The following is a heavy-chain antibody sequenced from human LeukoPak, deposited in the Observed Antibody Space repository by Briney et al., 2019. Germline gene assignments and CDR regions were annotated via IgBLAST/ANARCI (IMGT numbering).Heavy chain of an antibody. Sequence: GGSLRLSCAASGFTVSSNYMSWVRQAPGKGLEWVSVIYSGGSTYYADSVKGRFTISRDNSKNTLYLQMNSLRAEDTAAYYCAREVYSSGWNGGFDYWGQGTLVTVSS. CDR1: GFTVSSNY. J-gene: IGHJ4*02. CDR2: IYSGGST. D-gene: IGHD6-19*01. V-gene: IGHV3-53*01. CDR3: AREVYSSGWNGGFDY.